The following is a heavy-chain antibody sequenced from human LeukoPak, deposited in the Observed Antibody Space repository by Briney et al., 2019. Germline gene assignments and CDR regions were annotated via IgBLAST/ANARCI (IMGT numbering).Heavy chain of an antibody. D-gene: IGHD1-26*01. CDR1: VYTFTIYG. J-gene: IGHJ4*02. CDR3: ARGVGAFDY. CDR2: ISAYNGNT. V-gene: IGHV1-18*01. Sequence: AAVNVSCKASVYTFTIYGISWVRQAPGQGGEWVGWISAYNGNTNYAQKLQGGVTMNTDTCTSTAYMELRSLRSDDTAVYYCARGVGAFDYWGQGTLVTVSS.